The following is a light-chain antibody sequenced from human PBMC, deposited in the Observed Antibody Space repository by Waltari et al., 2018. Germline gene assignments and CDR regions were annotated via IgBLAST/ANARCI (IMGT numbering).Light chain of an antibody. CDR2: EVN. CDR3: SSYTGSNPLEV. V-gene: IGLV2-14*01. CDR1: SSDVGGYNF. Sequence: QSALTQPASVSGSPGQSITISCTGTSSDVGGYNFVSWYQQHPGKAPKLVIFEVNNRPSGGSNRFSGSKSGNTASLTISGLQIEDEADYYCSSYTGSNPLEVFGGGTKLTVL. J-gene: IGLJ3*02.